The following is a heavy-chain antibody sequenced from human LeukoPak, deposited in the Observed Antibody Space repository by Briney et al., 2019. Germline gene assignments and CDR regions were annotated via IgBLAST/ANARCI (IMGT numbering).Heavy chain of an antibody. D-gene: IGHD5-12*01. V-gene: IGHV4-61*02. CDR3: ARERSGYDWRGFDY. Sequence: PSQTLSLTCTVSGGSISSGSYYWSWIRQPAGKGLEWIGRIYTSGSTNYNPSLKSRVTMSVDTSKNQFSLKLSSVTAADTAVYYCARERSGYDWRGFDYWGQGTLVTVSS. CDR1: GGSISSGSYY. CDR2: IYTSGST. J-gene: IGHJ4*02.